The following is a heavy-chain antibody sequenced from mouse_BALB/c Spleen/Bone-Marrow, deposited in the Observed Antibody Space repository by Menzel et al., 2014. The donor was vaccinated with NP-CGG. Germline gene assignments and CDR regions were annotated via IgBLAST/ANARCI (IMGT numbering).Heavy chain of an antibody. V-gene: IGHV1-54*01. CDR1: GYAFTNYL. Sequence: VQGVGSGAELVRPGTSVKVSCKASGYAFTNYLIEWVKQRPGQGLEWIGVINPGSGGTNYNEKFKAKATLTADKSSSTAYMQLSSLTSDDSAVYFCARCLTGTSAMDYWGQGTSVTVSS. D-gene: IGHD4-1*01. CDR2: INPGSGGT. J-gene: IGHJ4*01. CDR3: ARCLTGTSAMDY.